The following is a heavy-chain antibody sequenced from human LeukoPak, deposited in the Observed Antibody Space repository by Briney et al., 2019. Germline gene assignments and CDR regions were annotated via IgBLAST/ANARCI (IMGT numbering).Heavy chain of an antibody. J-gene: IGHJ3*02. D-gene: IGHD6-13*01. CDR1: GFTFSSYS. CDR2: ISSSSYI. CDR3: ARGPGIAAAGLASDAFDI. V-gene: IGHV3-21*01. Sequence: GGSLRLSCAASGFTFSSYSMNWVRQAPGKGLEWVSSISSSSYIYYADSVKGRFTISRDNAKNSLYLQMNSLRAEDTAVYYCARGPGIAAAGLASDAFDIWGQGTMVTVSS.